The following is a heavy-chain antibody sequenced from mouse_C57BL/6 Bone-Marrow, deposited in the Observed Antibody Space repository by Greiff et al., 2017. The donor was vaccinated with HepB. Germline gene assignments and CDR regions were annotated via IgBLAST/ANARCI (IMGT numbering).Heavy chain of an antibody. J-gene: IGHJ1*03. CDR1: GFTFTDYY. D-gene: IGHD1-1*01. CDR3: ARYYGSSSYWYFDV. CDR2: IRNKANGYTT. Sequence: EVQVVESGGGLVQPGGSLSLSCAASGFTFTDYYMSWVRQPPGKALEWLGFIRNKANGYTTEYSASVKGRFTISRDNSQSILYLQMNALRAEDSATYYCARYYGSSSYWYFDVWGTGTTVTVSS. V-gene: IGHV7-3*01.